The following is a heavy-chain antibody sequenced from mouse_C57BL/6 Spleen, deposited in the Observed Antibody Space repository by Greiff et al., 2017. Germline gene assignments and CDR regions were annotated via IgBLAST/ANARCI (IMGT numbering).Heavy chain of an antibody. CDR1: GFTFSDYG. CDR3: ARDSNWDGWYFDV. Sequence: EVQGVESGGGLVKPGGSLKLSCAASGFTFSDYGMHWVRQAPEKGLEWVAYISSGSSTIYYADTVKGRFTISRDNAKNTLFLQMTSLRSEDTAMYYCARDSNWDGWYFDVWGTGTTVTVAS. D-gene: IGHD4-1*01. CDR2: ISSGSSTI. J-gene: IGHJ1*03. V-gene: IGHV5-17*01.